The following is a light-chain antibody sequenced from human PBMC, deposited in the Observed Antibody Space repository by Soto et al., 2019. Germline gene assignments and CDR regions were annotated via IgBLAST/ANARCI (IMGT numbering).Light chain of an antibody. J-gene: IGLJ2*01. CDR2: DSD. Sequence: QSVLTQPPSVSAAAGQKVTNSCSGSSSNIENNYVSWYQQLPGTAPKLLIYDSDKRSSEIPDRFSGSKSGTSAALGITGLQTGDEADYYCGAWDSSLNVVLFGGGTKLTVL. CDR1: SSNIENNY. CDR3: GAWDSSLNVVL. V-gene: IGLV1-51*01.